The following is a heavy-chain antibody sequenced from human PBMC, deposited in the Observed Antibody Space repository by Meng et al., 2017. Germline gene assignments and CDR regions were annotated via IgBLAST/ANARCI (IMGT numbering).Heavy chain of an antibody. CDR2: IKSKTDGGTT. CDR3: TLDTAMVTIDY. Sequence: EVQLVGSGGGLVKPGGSLRLSCAASGFTFSNAWMSWVRQAPGKGLEWVGRIKSKTDGGTTDYAAPVKGRFTISRDDSKNTLYLQMNSLKTEDTAVYYCTLDTAMVTIDYWGQGTLVTVSS. J-gene: IGHJ4*02. CDR1: GFTFSNAW. D-gene: IGHD5-18*01. V-gene: IGHV3-15*01.